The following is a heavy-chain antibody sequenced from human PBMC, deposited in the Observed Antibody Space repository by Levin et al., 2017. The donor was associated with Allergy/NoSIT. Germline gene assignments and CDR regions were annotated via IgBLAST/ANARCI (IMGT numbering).Heavy chain of an antibody. D-gene: IGHD1-26*01. CDR1: GFTFSSYW. V-gene: IGHV3-7*01. CDR2: IKQDGSEK. Sequence: GSLRLSCAASGFTFSSYWMSWVRQAPGKGLEWVANIKQDGSEKYYVDSVKGRFTISRDNAKNSLYLQMNSLRAEDTAVYYCARDHSGSYWGDAFDIWGQGTMVTVSS. J-gene: IGHJ3*02. CDR3: ARDHSGSYWGDAFDI.